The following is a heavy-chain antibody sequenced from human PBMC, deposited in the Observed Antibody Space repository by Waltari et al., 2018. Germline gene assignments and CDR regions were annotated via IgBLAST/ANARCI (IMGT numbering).Heavy chain of an antibody. CDR2: ISWNSGSI. D-gene: IGHD6-13*01. Sequence: EVQLVESGGGLVQPGRSLRLSCAASGFTFDDYAMHWVRQAPGKGLEWVSGISWNSGSIGYADSVKGRFTISRDNAKNSLYLQMNSLRAEDTALYYCAKAPRGQQLVRIFDYWGQGTLVTVSS. J-gene: IGHJ4*02. CDR3: AKAPRGQQLVRIFDY. V-gene: IGHV3-9*01. CDR1: GFTFDDYA.